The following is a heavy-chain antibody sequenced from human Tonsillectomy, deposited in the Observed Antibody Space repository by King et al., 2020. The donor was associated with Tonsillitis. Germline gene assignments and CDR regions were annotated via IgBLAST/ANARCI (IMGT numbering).Heavy chain of an antibody. Sequence: VPLVESGGGVVQPGRSLRLSCAASGFPFSSYGMHWVRQAPGKGLEWVAVIWYDGNNKYYADSVKGRFTISRDNSKNTLYLQMNSLRAEDTAVYFCARDLYSGSYQDYWGQGTLVTVSS. CDR3: ARDLYSGSYQDY. CDR2: IWYDGNNK. J-gene: IGHJ4*02. D-gene: IGHD1-26*01. CDR1: GFPFSSYG. V-gene: IGHV3-33*01.